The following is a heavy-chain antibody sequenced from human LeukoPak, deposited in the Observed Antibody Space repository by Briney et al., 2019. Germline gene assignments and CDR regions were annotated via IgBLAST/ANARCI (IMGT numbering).Heavy chain of an antibody. CDR2: INHSGST. V-gene: IGHV4-34*01. Sequence: SETLSLTCAVYGGSFSGYYWSWIRQPPGKGLEWIGEINHSGSTNYNPSLKSRVTISVDTSKNQFSLKLSSVTAADTALYYCASRSGGGYSYGSNWFDPWGQGTLVTVSS. CDR1: GGSFSGYY. CDR3: ASRSGGGYSYGSNWFDP. J-gene: IGHJ5*02. D-gene: IGHD5-18*01.